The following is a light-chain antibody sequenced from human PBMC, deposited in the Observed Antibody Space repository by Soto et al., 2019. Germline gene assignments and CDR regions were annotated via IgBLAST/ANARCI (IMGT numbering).Light chain of an antibody. CDR1: RSVSSY. CDR2: DAS. V-gene: IGKV3-11*01. J-gene: IGKJ5*01. Sequence: EIVLTQSPATLSLSPGERATLSCRASRSVSSYLAWYQQKPGQAPRLLIYDASNRATGIPARFSGGGSGTNFSPTISSLEPDDFAVYYCQQRSNWPLITFGQGTGLEIK. CDR3: QQRSNWPLIT.